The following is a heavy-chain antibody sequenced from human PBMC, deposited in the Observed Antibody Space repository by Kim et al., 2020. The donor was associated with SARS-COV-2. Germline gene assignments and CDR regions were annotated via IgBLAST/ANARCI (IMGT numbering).Heavy chain of an antibody. D-gene: IGHD3-22*01. Sequence: SGPTLVNPTQTLTLTCTFSGFSLSTNGVGVGWIRQPPGKALEWLALIYWDDDKRYSPSLKSRLTITKDTSKNQVVLTVTNMDPVDTATYYCAHMGSGVVITPFDYWGQGTLVTVSS. CDR2: IYWDDDK. CDR3: AHMGSGVVITPFDY. V-gene: IGHV2-5*02. J-gene: IGHJ4*02. CDR1: GFSLSTNGVG.